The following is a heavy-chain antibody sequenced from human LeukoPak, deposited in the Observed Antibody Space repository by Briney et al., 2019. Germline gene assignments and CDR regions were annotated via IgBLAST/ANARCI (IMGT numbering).Heavy chain of an antibody. D-gene: IGHD1-14*01. J-gene: IGHJ4*02. Sequence: SVKVSCKASGFTFTSSAVQWVRQARGQRLEWIGWIVVGSGNTNYAQKFQGRLTMTRDTSTNTVYMELTSLRSEDTAVYYCAREVMDNLRFDYWGQGTLVTVSS. CDR2: IVVGSGNT. V-gene: IGHV1-58*01. CDR3: AREVMDNLRFDY. CDR1: GFTFTSSA.